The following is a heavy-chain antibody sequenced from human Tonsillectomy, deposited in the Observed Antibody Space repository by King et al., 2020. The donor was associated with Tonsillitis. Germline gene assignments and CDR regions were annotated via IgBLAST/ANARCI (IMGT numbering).Heavy chain of an antibody. CDR1: GGSISSGAFY. J-gene: IGHJ5*02. Sequence: QLQESGPGLVKPSQTLSLTCTVSGGSISSGAFYWGWIRQHPGKGLEWIGYIFYRGGTYYNPSFKSLVTISVDSSKNQFSLKLSSVTAADTAVYFCAKGVATPGTGMVWFDPWGQGTLVTVSS. CDR2: IFYRGGT. V-gene: IGHV4-31*01. CDR3: AKGVATPGTGMVWFDP. D-gene: IGHD6-13*01.